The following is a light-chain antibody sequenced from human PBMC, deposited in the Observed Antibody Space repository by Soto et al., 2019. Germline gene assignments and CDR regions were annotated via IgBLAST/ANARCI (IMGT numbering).Light chain of an antibody. CDR1: TSNLGTNT. CDR2: NNN. Sequence: QSVLTQPPSASGTPGQRVTISCSGSTSNLGTNTVNWYQHLPGAAPKLLIYNNNQRPSGVPHRFSGSKSGTSASLAISGLQSEDEADYYCAAWDDSLNGYVFGTGTKLTVL. J-gene: IGLJ1*01. CDR3: AAWDDSLNGYV. V-gene: IGLV1-44*01.